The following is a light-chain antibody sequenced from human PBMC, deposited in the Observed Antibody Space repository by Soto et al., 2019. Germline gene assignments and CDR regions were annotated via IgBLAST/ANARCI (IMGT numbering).Light chain of an antibody. CDR1: SSDVGGYNY. CDR3: CSYTSSSTYV. Sequence: QSVLTQPASVSGSPGQSITFSCTGTSSDVGGYNYVSWYQQHPGKAPKLMIYDVTNRPSGVSDRFSGSKSGNTASLTISGLQAEDEADYYCCSYTSSSTYVFGTGNKVTVL. V-gene: IGLV2-14*03. J-gene: IGLJ1*01. CDR2: DVT.